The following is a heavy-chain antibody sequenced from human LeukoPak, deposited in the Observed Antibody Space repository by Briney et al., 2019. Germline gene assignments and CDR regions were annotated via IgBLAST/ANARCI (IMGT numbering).Heavy chain of an antibody. Sequence: ASVRVSCKASGYTFTGYYMHSVRQAPGQGLEWMGWINPNSGGTNYAQKFQGRVTMTRDTSISTAYMELSRLRSDDTAVYYCAREGPHYDSSGYYGGWFDPWGQGTLVTVSS. D-gene: IGHD3-22*01. CDR1: GYTFTGYY. CDR2: INPNSGGT. CDR3: AREGPHYDSSGYYGGWFDP. V-gene: IGHV1-2*02. J-gene: IGHJ5*02.